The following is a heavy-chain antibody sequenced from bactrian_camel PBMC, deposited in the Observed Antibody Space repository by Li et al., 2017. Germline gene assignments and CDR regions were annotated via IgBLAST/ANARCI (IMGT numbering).Heavy chain of an antibody. J-gene: IGHJ4*01. Sequence: HVQLVESGGGSVQAGGSLKLSCAVSGITWSTYCIGWFRQAPGQEREGLATIDSDGTPSHADHVQGRFMISKDNAENTLYLQMNSLKPEDTAVYYCASDRPSFGLLRGLWSARFNYWGQGTQVTVS. D-gene: IGHD1*01. CDR1: GITWSTYC. V-gene: IGHV3S53*01. CDR2: IDSDGTP. CDR3: ASDRPSFGLLRGLWSARFNY.